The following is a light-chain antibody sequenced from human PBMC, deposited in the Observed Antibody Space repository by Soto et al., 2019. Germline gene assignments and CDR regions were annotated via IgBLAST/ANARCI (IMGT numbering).Light chain of an antibody. CDR2: AAS. J-gene: IGKJ4*01. CDR3: QQINSSPHT. V-gene: IGKV1-39*01. Sequence: EMQVSRSRSSLSASVGDRVTITCRASQSISSYLNWYQQKPGKAPKLLIYAASSLQSGVPSRFSGSGSGTDFTLTISSLQAEDFVTDYCQQINSSPHTFGGGTKVDI. CDR1: QSISSY.